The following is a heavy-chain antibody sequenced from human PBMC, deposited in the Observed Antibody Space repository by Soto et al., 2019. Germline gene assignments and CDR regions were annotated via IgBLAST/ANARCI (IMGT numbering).Heavy chain of an antibody. CDR1: GFTFSSYA. CDR3: AISFGGVIVRSAFDI. V-gene: IGHV3-23*01. Sequence: EVQLLESGGGLVQPGWSLRLSCAASGFTFSSYAMSWVRQAPGKGLEGVSAISGSGGSTYYADSVKGRFTISRDNSKNTLYLQMNSLRAEYTAVYYCAISFGGVIVRSAFDIWGQGTMVTVSS. CDR2: ISGSGGST. J-gene: IGHJ3*02. D-gene: IGHD3-16*02.